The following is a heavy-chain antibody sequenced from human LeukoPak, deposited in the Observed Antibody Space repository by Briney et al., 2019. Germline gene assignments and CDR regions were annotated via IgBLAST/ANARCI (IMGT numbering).Heavy chain of an antibody. J-gene: IGHJ4*02. D-gene: IGHD2-21*02. V-gene: IGHV3-23*01. CDR1: GFTFSSFG. CDR2: ILGSGDST. Sequence: GGSLRLSCEASGFTFSSFGMSWVRQAPGKGLEWVSAILGSGDSTYYAESVKGRFTISRDNSRNTLYLQMSSLGADDTALYYCAKGRWVSATHPDFWGQGTLVTVSS. CDR3: AKGRWVSATHPDF.